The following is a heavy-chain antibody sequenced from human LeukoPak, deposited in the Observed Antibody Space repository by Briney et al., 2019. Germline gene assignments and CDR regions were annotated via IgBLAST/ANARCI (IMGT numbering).Heavy chain of an antibody. CDR1: GFTFSSYP. CDR2: ISSNGGST. CDR3: AREAKRWLQSYYFDY. J-gene: IGHJ4*02. V-gene: IGHV3-64*01. D-gene: IGHD5-24*01. Sequence: PGGSLRLSCAASGFTFSSYPMYWVRQAPGKGLEYVSAISSNGGSTYYANSVKGRFTISRDNSKNTLYLQMGSLRAEDTAVYFCAREAKRWLQSYYFDYWGQGTLVTVSS.